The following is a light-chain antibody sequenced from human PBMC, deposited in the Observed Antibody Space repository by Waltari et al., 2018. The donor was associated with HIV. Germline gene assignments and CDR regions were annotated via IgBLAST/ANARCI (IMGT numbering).Light chain of an antibody. CDR1: YSNIRRGN. Sequence: QSVLTQPPSASGTPGQRVTIACSGSYSNIRRGNVSWYPPLPGRAPKLLLYKNIERPSGVPIRCSGSKPGASAYLAISGLRSEDEADYYCTGWDASLSEYVFGPGTMVTV. V-gene: IGLV1-47*01. J-gene: IGLJ1*01. CDR2: KNI. CDR3: TGWDASLSEYV.